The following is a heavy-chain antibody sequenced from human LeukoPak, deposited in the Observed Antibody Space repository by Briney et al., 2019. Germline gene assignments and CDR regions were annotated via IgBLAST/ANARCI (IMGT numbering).Heavy chain of an antibody. Sequence: ASVKVSCKASGYTFTGYYMHWVRQAPGQGLEWMGWINPNSGGTNYAQTLQGRVTMTTDTSTGTAYMELRSLRSDDTAVYYCARGGLDYSYYMDVWATGTTVTVSS. CDR3: ARGGLDYSYYMDV. J-gene: IGHJ6*03. CDR1: GYTFTGYY. D-gene: IGHD3-10*01. V-gene: IGHV1-2*02. CDR2: INPNSGGT.